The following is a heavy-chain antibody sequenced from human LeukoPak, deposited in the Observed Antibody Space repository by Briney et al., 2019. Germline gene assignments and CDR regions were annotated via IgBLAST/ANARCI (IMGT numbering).Heavy chain of an antibody. J-gene: IGHJ4*02. CDR1: GFTFRDYA. CDR2: ISASGGAT. CDR3: TKDRMESSWFGELPGY. V-gene: IGHV3-23*01. D-gene: IGHD3-10*01. Sequence: AGGSLRLSCAASGFTFRDYAMSWVRQAPGKGLDWVSVISASGGATDYADSVRGRFTIYRDNSRNTLYLQMNGLRAEDTAVYYCTKDRMESSWFGELPGYWGQGTLVTVSS.